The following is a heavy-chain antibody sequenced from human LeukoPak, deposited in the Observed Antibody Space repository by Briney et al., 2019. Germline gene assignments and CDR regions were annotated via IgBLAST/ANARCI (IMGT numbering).Heavy chain of an antibody. J-gene: IGHJ4*02. Sequence: SETLSLTCTVSSGSISSYYWSWIRQPAGKGLEWIGRINTSGSTNCNPSLKSRVTMSVDTSKNQFSLKVSSVTAADTAVYYCARASTGSFYYFDYWGQGTLVTVSS. CDR1: SGSISSYY. CDR3: ARASTGSFYYFDY. V-gene: IGHV4-4*07. CDR2: INTSGST. D-gene: IGHD3-10*01.